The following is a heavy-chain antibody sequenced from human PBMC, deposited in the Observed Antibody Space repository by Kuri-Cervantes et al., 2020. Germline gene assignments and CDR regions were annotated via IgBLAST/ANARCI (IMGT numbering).Heavy chain of an antibody. J-gene: IGHJ2*01. Sequence: ASVKVSCKASGYTFTYRYLHWVRQAPGQGLEWMGWINPNSGGTNYAQKFQGWVTMTRDTSISTAYMELSRLRSDDTAVYYCARGRGYQGPPDLWGRGTLVTVSS. D-gene: IGHD5-12*01. CDR2: INPNSGGT. CDR3: ARGRGYQGPPDL. CDR1: GYTFTYRY. V-gene: IGHV1-2*04.